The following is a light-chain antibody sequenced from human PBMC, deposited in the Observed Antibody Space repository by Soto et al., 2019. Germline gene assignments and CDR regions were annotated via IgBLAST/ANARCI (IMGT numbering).Light chain of an antibody. CDR3: QQYHDWPPIT. CDR2: DAS. CDR1: QSVSSN. Sequence: EIGMMQSPATLCVSRWERATLSCRASQSVSSNLAWYQQKPGQAPRLLIYDASTRATVIPARFSGSGSGTEFTLTISSLQSEAFAVYYWQQYHDWPPITFGQGTRLEIK. J-gene: IGKJ5*01. V-gene: IGKV3-15*01.